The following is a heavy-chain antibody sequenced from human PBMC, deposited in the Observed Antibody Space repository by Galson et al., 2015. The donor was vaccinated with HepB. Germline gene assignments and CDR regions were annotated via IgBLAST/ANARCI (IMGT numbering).Heavy chain of an antibody. D-gene: IGHD2-21*02. CDR2: IFRSGSN. CDR3: ARNRGGDSWDDAFDI. Sequence: SLTCTVSGGSINSEYWSWIRQAAGKGQEYIGRIFRSGSNNYNPSLRSRVTMSIDTSKSQISLKMRSVTVADTAVYFCARNRGGDSWDDAFDIWGQGTKVTVSS. J-gene: IGHJ3*02. V-gene: IGHV4-4*07. CDR1: GGSINSEY.